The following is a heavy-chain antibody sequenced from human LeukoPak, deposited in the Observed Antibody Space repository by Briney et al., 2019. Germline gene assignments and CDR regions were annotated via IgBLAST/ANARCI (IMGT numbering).Heavy chain of an antibody. CDR2: IYSGGST. D-gene: IGHD3-10*01. J-gene: IGHJ4*02. CDR3: ARDMYYYGSGSYIV. CDR1: GFTVSSNY. Sequence: ETLSLTCTVSGFTVSSNYMSWVRQAPGKGLEWVSVIYSGGSTYYADSVKGRFTISRDNSKNTLYLQMNSLRAEDTAVYYCARDMYYYGSGSYIVWGQGTLVTVSS. V-gene: IGHV3-66*01.